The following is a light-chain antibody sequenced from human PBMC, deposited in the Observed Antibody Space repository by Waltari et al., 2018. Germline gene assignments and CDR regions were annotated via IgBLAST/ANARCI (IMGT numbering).Light chain of an antibody. CDR2: VVS. CDR3: QQYYSAPLT. V-gene: IGKV1-27*01. J-gene: IGKJ3*01. CDR1: QGISDS. Sequence: DIRMTQSPSSLSASVGDRVTITRRASQGISDSLAWYQQKPGTVPKLLIYVVSTLQSGVPSRFSGSGSGTDFTLTISSLQPEDFATYYCQQYYSAPLTFGPGTKLDIE.